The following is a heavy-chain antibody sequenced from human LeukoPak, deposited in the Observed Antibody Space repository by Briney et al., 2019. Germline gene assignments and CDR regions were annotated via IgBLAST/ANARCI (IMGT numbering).Heavy chain of an antibody. D-gene: IGHD2-15*01. V-gene: IGHV1-2*02. J-gene: IGHJ3*02. CDR2: INPNSGGT. CDR3: ARCPLVGPHWVAFDI. Sequence: ASVKVSCKASGYTFTGYYMHWVRQAPGQGLEWMGWINPNSGGTNYAQKFQGRVTMTRDTSNSTAYMELSRLRSDDTAVYYCARCPLVGPHWVAFDIWGQGTMVTVSS. CDR1: GYTFTGYY.